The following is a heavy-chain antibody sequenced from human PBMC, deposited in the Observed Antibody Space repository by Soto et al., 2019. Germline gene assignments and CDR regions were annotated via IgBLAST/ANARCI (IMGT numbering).Heavy chain of an antibody. CDR2: IYYSGST. CDR3: ARDRLTSHQAYDILTGYQPVGPPGV. Sequence: SETLSLTCTVSGGSISSGGYYWSWIRQHPGKGLEWIGYIYYSGSTYYNPSLKSRVTISIDTSKNQFSLKLSSVTAADTAVYYCARDRLTSHQAYDILTGYQPVGPPGVWGQGTLVTVSS. D-gene: IGHD3-9*01. J-gene: IGHJ4*02. V-gene: IGHV4-31*03. CDR1: GGSISSGGYY.